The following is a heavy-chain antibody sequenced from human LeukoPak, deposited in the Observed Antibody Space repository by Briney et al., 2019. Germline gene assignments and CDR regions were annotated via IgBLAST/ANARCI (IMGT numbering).Heavy chain of an antibody. D-gene: IGHD3-10*01. J-gene: IGHJ3*02. CDR1: RFTFTSYE. CDR3: ARNRYGSSYDAFDI. CDR2: ISSGSTI. Sequence: QPGGSLRLSCAASRFTFTSYEMNWVRQAPGKGLGWVSYISSGSTIYYADSAKGRFTISRDNAKNSLYLQMNSLRAEDTAVYYCARNRYGSSYDAFDIWGQGTMVTVSS. V-gene: IGHV3-48*03.